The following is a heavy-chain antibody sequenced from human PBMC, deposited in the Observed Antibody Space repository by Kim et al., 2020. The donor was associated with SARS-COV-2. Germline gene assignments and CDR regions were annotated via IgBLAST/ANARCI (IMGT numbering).Heavy chain of an antibody. V-gene: IGHV3-30*01. D-gene: IGHD3-10*01. CDR2: NI. CDR3: ARDGGGYFDL. Sequence: NIYHADSRKGRFPSSRDNSKNTRYLQMNSLRAEDTAVYYCARDGGGYFDLWGRGTLVTVSS. J-gene: IGHJ2*01.